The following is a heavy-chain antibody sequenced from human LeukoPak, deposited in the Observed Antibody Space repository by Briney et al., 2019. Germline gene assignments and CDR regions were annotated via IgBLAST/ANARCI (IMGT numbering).Heavy chain of an antibody. D-gene: IGHD3-22*01. J-gene: IGHJ4*02. CDR3: ARGLGDSSGYYYYPTAFDY. CDR2: IIPIFGTA. V-gene: IGHV1-69*13. Sequence: SVKVSCKASGGTFSGYAISWVRQAPGQGLEWMGGIIPIFGTANYAQKFQGRVTITADESTSTAYMELSSLRSEDTAVYYCARGLGDSSGYYYYPTAFDYWGQGTLVTVSS. CDR1: GGTFSGYA.